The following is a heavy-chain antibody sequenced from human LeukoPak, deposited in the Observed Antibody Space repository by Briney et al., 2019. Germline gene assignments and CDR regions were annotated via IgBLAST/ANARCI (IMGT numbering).Heavy chain of an antibody. CDR3: ARDSSSWYWSGYYYYYMDV. D-gene: IGHD6-13*01. V-gene: IGHV4-34*01. J-gene: IGHJ6*03. CDR1: GGSFSGYY. CDR2: INHSGST. Sequence: SETLSLTCAVYGGSFSGYYWSWIRQPPGKGLEWIGEINHSGSTNYNPSLKSRVTISVDTSKNQFSLKLSSVTAADTAVYYCARDSSSWYWSGYYYYYMDVWGKGTTVTISS.